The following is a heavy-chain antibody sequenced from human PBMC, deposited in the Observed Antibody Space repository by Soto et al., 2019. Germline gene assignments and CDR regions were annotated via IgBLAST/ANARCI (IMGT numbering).Heavy chain of an antibody. Sequence: GVSLLLSCAASGFTFNRYGMSWVRQAPGKGLEWVSAISASGDNTYYADSVKGRFTISRDSSNNTLYLQMNSLRADDTALYYCVKLRLELLYVDSCSLGARVTVSS. CDR2: ISASGDNT. D-gene: IGHD1-7*01. CDR1: GFTFNRYG. J-gene: IGHJ4*02. CDR3: VKLRLELLYVDS. V-gene: IGHV3-23*01.